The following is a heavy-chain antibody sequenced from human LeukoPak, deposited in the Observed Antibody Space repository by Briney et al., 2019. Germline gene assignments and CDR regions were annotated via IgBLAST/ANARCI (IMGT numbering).Heavy chain of an antibody. V-gene: IGHV4-31*03. Sequence: SQTLSLTCTVSGGPISSGGYYWSWIRQHPGKGLEWIGYIYYSGSTYYNPSLKSRVTISVDTSKNQFSLKLSSVTAADTAVYYCARAPLLTGYPRDAFDIWGQGTMVTVSS. J-gene: IGHJ3*02. CDR3: ARAPLLTGYPRDAFDI. D-gene: IGHD3-9*01. CDR2: IYYSGST. CDR1: GGPISSGGYY.